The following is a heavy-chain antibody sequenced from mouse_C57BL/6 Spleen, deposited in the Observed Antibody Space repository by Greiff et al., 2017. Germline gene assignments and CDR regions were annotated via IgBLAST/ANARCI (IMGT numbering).Heavy chain of an antibody. Sequence: QVQLKESGAELARPGASVKLSCKASGYTFTSYGISWVKQRTGQGLEWIGEIYPRSGNTYYNEKFKGKATLTADKSSSTAYMELRSLTSEDSAVYFCAREGYPYAMDYWGQGTSVTVSA. V-gene: IGHV1-81*01. CDR3: AREGYPYAMDY. CDR2: IYPRSGNT. D-gene: IGHD2-2*01. CDR1: GYTFTSYG. J-gene: IGHJ4*01.